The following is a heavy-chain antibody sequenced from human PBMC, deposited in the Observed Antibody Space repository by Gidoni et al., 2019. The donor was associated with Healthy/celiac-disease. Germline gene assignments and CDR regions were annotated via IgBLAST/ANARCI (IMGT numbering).Heavy chain of an antibody. CDR1: GYSISSGYY. J-gene: IGHJ5*02. CDR3: ARDYGGAREIDP. V-gene: IGHV4-38-2*02. CDR2: IYHSGST. Sequence: QVQLQGSGPGLVKPSETLSLTCTVSGYSISSGYYWGWIRQPPGKGLEWIGSIYHSGSTYYNPSLKSRVTISVDTSKNQFSLKLSSVTAADTAVYYCARDYGGAREIDPWGQGTLVTVSS. D-gene: IGHD1-26*01.